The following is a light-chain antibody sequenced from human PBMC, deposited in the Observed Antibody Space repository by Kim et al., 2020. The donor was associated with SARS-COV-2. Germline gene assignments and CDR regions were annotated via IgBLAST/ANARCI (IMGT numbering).Light chain of an antibody. CDR2: DTS. J-gene: IGKJ5*01. CDR3: QQRANWPRT. CDR1: QSVGTQ. V-gene: IGKV3-11*01. Sequence: WSPGERATLSCRASQSVGTQLAWFKQTPGQPPRLLIYDTSNRAQGVPARFSGSGSGTDFTLSISSLEAEDFAVYYCQQRANWPRTFGQGTRLEIK.